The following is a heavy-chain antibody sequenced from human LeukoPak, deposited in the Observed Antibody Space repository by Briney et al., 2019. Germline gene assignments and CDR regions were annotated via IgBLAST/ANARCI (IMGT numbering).Heavy chain of an antibody. CDR1: GFTFSDAW. CDR2: IKSKTDDGTA. Sequence: GGSLRLSCAASGFTFSDAWMTWVRQGPGKGLEWVGRIKSKTDDGTAHYAAPVKGRFTISRDDSKNTLYLQMSSLKIEDTAVYYCTAAVAIMGDYLDYWGQGTLVTVSS. J-gene: IGHJ4*02. CDR3: TAAVAIMGDYLDY. D-gene: IGHD1-26*01. V-gene: IGHV3-15*01.